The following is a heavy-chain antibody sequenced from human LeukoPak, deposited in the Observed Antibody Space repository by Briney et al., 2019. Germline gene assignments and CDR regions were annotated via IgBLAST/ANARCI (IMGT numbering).Heavy chain of an antibody. D-gene: IGHD1-1*01. CDR2: VDANDGDT. CDR3: ARGGADNNLLDF. Sequence: ASVKVSCTTSGYPFSASGLTWMRQSPGQRLEWMGWVDANDGDTSYAQNFQGRITMTTDAATRTAYMELRSLRSDDTAVYYCARGGADNNLLDFWGQGTLVTVSS. V-gene: IGHV1-18*01. CDR1: GYPFSASG. J-gene: IGHJ4*02.